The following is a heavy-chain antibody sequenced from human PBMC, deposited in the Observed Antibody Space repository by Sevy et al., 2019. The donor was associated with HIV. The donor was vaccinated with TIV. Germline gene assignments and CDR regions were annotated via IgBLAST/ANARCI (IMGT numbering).Heavy chain of an antibody. J-gene: IGHJ4*02. D-gene: IGHD6-6*01. CDR1: GFTFRSYS. Sequence: GGSLRLSCTASGFTFRSYSMNWVRQAPGKGLEWVSYISSSSSTIYYADSVKGRFTISRDNAKNSLYLQMNSLRDEDTAVYYCASRLRGGSSSSYWGQGTLVTVSS. CDR2: ISSSSSTI. CDR3: ASRLRGGSSSSY. V-gene: IGHV3-48*02.